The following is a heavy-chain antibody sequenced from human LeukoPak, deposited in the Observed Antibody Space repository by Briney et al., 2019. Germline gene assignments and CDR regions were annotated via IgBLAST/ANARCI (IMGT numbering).Heavy chain of an antibody. CDR3: AKDYCRGGNCPFPFFDS. J-gene: IGHJ4*02. CDR1: GFTFDDFA. D-gene: IGHD2-15*01. V-gene: IGHV3-23*01. Sequence: GGSLRLSCAASGFTFDDFAMHWVRLAPGKGLEWVSIIGRGGGGIHYTDSVRGRFTIYRDYSRNTLYLQMNSLRAEDTATYYCAKDYCRGGNCPFPFFDSWGQGTLVTVSS. CDR2: IGRGGGGI.